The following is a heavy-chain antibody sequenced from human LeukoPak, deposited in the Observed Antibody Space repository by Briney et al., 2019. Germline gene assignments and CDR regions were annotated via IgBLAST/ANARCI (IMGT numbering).Heavy chain of an antibody. CDR3: ARAYSGRYFDY. J-gene: IGHJ4*02. CDR2: INPNSGGT. V-gene: IGHV1-2*04. CDR1: GYTFTGYY. D-gene: IGHD1-26*01. Sequence: ASVKVSCTASGYTFTGYYMHWVRQAPGQGLEWMGWINPNSGGTNYAQKFQGWVTMTRDTSISTAYMELSRLRSDDTAVYYCARAYSGRYFDYWGQGTLVTVSS.